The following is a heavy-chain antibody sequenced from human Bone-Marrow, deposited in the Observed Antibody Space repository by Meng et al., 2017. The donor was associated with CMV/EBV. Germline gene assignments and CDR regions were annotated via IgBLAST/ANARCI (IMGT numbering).Heavy chain of an antibody. CDR3: AKGLVGVVVIAIWFDY. Sequence: GGSLRLSCAAPGFTFSSYAMSWVRQAPGKGLEWVSAISGSGGSTYYADSVKGRFTISRDNSKNTLYLQMNSLRAEDTAVYYCAKGLVGVVVIAIWFDYWGQGTLVTVSS. D-gene: IGHD2-21*01. V-gene: IGHV3-23*01. CDR2: ISGSGGST. CDR1: GFTFSSYA. J-gene: IGHJ4*02.